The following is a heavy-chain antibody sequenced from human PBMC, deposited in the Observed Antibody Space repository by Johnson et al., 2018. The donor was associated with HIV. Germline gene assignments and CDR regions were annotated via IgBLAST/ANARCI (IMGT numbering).Heavy chain of an antibody. CDR2: ISGSGASR. J-gene: IGHJ3*02. CDR1: GFTFDDYG. D-gene: IGHD3-16*02. CDR3: ARGIMITFGGVIPNDAFDI. Sequence: VQLVESGGGVVRPGGSLRLSCAASGFTFDDYGMSWVRQAPGKGLEWVSAISGSGASRYFVDSVKGRFTISRDNAKNSLYLQMNSLRPEDTALYYCARGIMITFGGVIPNDAFDIWGQGTMVTVSS. V-gene: IGHV3-20*04.